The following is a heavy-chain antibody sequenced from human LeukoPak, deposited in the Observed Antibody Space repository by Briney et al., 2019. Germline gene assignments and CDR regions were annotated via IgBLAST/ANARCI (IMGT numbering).Heavy chain of an antibody. CDR1: GFTFDDYA. D-gene: IGHD1-26*01. Sequence: QAGGSLRLSCAVSGFTFDDYAMHWARQVPGKGLEWVSGINWNSDSIGYADSVKGRFTTSRDNAKNSLYLQMNSLRAEDTAVYYCARGVGATSGAFDIWGQGTMVTVSS. V-gene: IGHV3-9*01. J-gene: IGHJ3*02. CDR3: ARGVGATSGAFDI. CDR2: INWNSDSI.